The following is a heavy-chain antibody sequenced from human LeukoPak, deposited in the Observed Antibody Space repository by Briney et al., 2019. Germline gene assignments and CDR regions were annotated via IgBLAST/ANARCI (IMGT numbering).Heavy chain of an antibody. D-gene: IGHD3-22*01. Sequence: GGSLRLSCAASGSTFSSYWIHWVRQAPGKGLVWVSRVNTDGSSTIYADSVKGRFTISRDNAKNTVYLQMNSLRAEDTAVYYCSRRADSDYWGQGTLVTVSS. J-gene: IGHJ4*02. CDR2: VNTDGSST. CDR3: SRRADSDY. CDR1: GSTFSSYW. V-gene: IGHV3-74*01.